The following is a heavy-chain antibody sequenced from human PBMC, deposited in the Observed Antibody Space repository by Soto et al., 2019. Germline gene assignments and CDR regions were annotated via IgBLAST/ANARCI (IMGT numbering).Heavy chain of an antibody. Sequence: GGSLRLSCVGSGFTFSSYGMHWVRQAPGKGLECVAVISDTGSSHYYAASVEGRFTISRENSKNTLSLHMDRLRVEDTAVYYCAKDRGGDCPDNSCYFGADYWGQGTPVTVSS. CDR3: AKDRGGDCPDNSCYFGADY. CDR2: ISDTGSSH. V-gene: IGHV3-30*18. J-gene: IGHJ4*02. D-gene: IGHD2-2*01. CDR1: GFTFSSYG.